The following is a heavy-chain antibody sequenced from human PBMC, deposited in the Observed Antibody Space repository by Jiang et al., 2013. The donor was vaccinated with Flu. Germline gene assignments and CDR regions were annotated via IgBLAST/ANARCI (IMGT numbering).Heavy chain of an antibody. Sequence: GPGLVKPSETLSLTCAVSGYSISSGYYWGWIRQPPGKGLEWIGSIYHSGSTYYNPSLKSRVTISVDTSKNQFSLKLSSVTAADTAVYYCARGVLPTGGGNWFDPWGQGTLVTVSS. CDR3: ARGVLPTGGGNWFDP. CDR2: IYHSGST. V-gene: IGHV4-38-2*01. CDR1: GYSISSGYY. D-gene: IGHD2/OR15-2a*01. J-gene: IGHJ5*02.